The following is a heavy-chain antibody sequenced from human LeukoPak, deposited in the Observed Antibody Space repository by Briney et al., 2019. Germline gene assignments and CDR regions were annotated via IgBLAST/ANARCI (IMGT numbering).Heavy chain of an antibody. Sequence: PGGSLRLSCAASGFTFSSYVMNWVRQAPGKGLEWVSAISGSGGSTYYADSVKGRFTISRDNAKNTLYLQMNSLRAEDTAVYYCAKLNSNYFYYSMDVWGRGTTVTVSS. CDR2: ISGSGGST. CDR1: GFTFSSYV. J-gene: IGHJ6*02. CDR3: AKLNSNYFYYSMDV. D-gene: IGHD4-11*01. V-gene: IGHV3-23*01.